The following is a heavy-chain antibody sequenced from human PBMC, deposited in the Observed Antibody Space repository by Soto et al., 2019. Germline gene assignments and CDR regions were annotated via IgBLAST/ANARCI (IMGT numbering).Heavy chain of an antibody. Sequence: SGPTLVNPTQTLTLTCTFSGFSLSTSGVGVGWIRQPPGKALEWLALIYWDDDKRYSPSLKSRLTITKDTSKNQVVLTMTNMDPVDTATYYCARLIHYYDSSGYYYPFDYWGQGTLVTVSS. J-gene: IGHJ4*02. V-gene: IGHV2-5*02. CDR3: ARLIHYYDSSGYYYPFDY. CDR1: GFSLSTSGVG. D-gene: IGHD3-22*01. CDR2: IYWDDDK.